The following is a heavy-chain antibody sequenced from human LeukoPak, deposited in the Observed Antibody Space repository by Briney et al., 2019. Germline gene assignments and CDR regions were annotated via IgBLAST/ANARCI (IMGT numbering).Heavy chain of an antibody. D-gene: IGHD2-2*01. J-gene: IGHJ5*02. CDR3: ARDCSSTSCYRGGFDP. CDR1: GFTFSSYW. V-gene: IGHV3-7*01. CDR2: IKQDGSEK. Sequence: GGSLRLSCAASGFTFSSYWMSWVRQAPGKGLEWVANIKQDGSEKYYVDSVKGRFTISRDNAKNSPYLQMNSLRAEDTAVYYCARDCSSTSCYRGGFDPWGQGTLVTVSS.